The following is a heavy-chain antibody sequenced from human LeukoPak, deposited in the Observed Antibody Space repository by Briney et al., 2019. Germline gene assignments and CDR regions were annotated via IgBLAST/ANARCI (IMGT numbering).Heavy chain of an antibody. D-gene: IGHD6-19*01. CDR2: ISGSGGST. Sequence: GGSLRLSCAASGFTFSSYAMSWVRQAPGKGLEWVSAISGSGGSTYYADSVKGRFTISRDNSRNTLYLQMNSLRAEDTAVYYCAKDQQWLGTFDYWGQGTLVTVSS. CDR1: GFTFSSYA. CDR3: AKDQQWLGTFDY. J-gene: IGHJ4*02. V-gene: IGHV3-23*01.